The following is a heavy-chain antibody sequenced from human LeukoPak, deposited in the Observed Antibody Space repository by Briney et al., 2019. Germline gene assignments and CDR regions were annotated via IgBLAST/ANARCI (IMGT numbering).Heavy chain of an antibody. Sequence: GGSLRLSCAASGFTFSSYSMNWVRQAPGKGLEWVSSISSSSSYIYYADSVKSRFTISRDNAKNSLYLQMNSLRAEDTAVYYCARDQLRFLEWRGIYYYYYMDVWGKGTTVTVSS. CDR3: ARDQLRFLEWRGIYYYYYMDV. CDR2: ISSSSSYI. V-gene: IGHV3-21*01. J-gene: IGHJ6*03. CDR1: GFTFSSYS. D-gene: IGHD3-3*01.